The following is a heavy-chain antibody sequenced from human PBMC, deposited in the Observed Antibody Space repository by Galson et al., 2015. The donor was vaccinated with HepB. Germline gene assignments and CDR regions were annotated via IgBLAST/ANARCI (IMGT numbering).Heavy chain of an antibody. CDR2: IQWDDDK. V-gene: IGHV2-5*02. J-gene: IGHJ4*02. CDR1: GFSLKNSGVGVG. CDR3: AQRRGRGLFDS. Sequence: PALVKPTQTLTLTCSFSGFSLKNSGVGVGVGWFRQSPGKAPEWLALIQWDDDKRYSPSLKSRLMITTDSSKNKVVRTCAAMAHLDTATYYCAQRRGRGLFDSWGQGTMVTVSS. D-gene: IGHD2-15*01.